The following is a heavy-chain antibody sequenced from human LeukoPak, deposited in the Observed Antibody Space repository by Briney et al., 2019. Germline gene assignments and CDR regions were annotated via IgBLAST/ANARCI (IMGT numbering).Heavy chain of an antibody. D-gene: IGHD6-19*01. CDR3: AQGGWAHAEYFQH. CDR1: GFSLTSGGEG. Sequence: ESGPTLVKPTQTLTLTCSFSGFSLTSGGEGVAWIRQPPGKAPEWLALIYWDDERYSPSLKSRLTITKDTSKNQVVLTMTNMDPVDTATYYCAQGGWAHAEYFQHWGQGTLVTVSS. J-gene: IGHJ1*01. CDR2: IYWDDE. V-gene: IGHV2-5*02.